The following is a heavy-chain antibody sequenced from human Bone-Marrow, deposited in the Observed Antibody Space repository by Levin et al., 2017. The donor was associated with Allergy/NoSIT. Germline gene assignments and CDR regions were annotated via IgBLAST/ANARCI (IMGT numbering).Heavy chain of an antibody. V-gene: IGHV3-30*03. CDR2: ISYDGSNK. J-gene: IGHJ6*02. CDR1: GFTFSTYH. CDR3: ARDRQPYYYYGLDV. D-gene: IGHD5-18*01. Sequence: GGSLRLSCAASGFTFSTYHMHWVRQAPGKGLELVAVISYDGSNKYYADSVKGRFTISRDDSKNTLLLQMNSLRAEDTASYYCARDRQPYYYYGLDVWGQGTTVTVSS.